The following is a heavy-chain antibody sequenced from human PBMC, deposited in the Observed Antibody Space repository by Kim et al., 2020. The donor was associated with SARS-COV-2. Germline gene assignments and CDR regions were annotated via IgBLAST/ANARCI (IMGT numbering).Heavy chain of an antibody. CDR2: IYYSGST. V-gene: IGHV4-31*03. J-gene: IGHJ2*01. CDR3: ARQIPYYGDYPIATIDYWYFDL. Sequence: SETLSLTCTVSGGSISSGGYYWSWIRQHPGKGLEWIGYIYYSGSTYYNPSLKSRVTISVDTSKNQFSLKLSSVTAADTAVYYCARQIPYYGDYPIATIDYWYFDLWGRGTLVTVSS. D-gene: IGHD4-17*01. CDR1: GGSISSGGYY.